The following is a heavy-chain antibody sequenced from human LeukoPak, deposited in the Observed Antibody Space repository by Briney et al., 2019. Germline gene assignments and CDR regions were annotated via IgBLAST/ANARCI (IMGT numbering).Heavy chain of an antibody. V-gene: IGHV1-2*06. D-gene: IGHD3-3*01. CDR3: ARMYYDFWSGYYQDY. CDR1: GYTFTGYY. CDR2: INPNSGGT. J-gene: IGHJ4*02. Sequence: GASVRVSCKASGYTFTGYYMHWVRQAPGQGLEWMGRINPNSGGTNYAQKFQGRVTMTRDTSISTAYMELSRLRSDDTAVYYCARMYYDFWSGYYQDYWGQGTLVTVSS.